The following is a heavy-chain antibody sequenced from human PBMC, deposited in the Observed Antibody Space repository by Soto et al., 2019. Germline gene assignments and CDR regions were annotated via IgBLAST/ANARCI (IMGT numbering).Heavy chain of an antibody. V-gene: IGHV1-2*02. J-gene: IGHJ4*02. Sequence: QVQLVQSGAEVKKPGASVKVSCKASGYTFTGYYMHWVRQAXGQGLEWMGWINPNSGGTNYAQKFQGRVTMTRDTSISTAYMELSRLRSDDXXVXXXXXXXXASXFDYWGQGTLVTVSS. CDR1: GYTFTGYY. CDR2: INPNSGGT. CDR3: XXXXXASXFDY.